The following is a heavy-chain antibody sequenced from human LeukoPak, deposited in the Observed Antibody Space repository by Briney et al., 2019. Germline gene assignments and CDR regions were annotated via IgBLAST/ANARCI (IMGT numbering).Heavy chain of an antibody. CDR2: ISYDGSNK. CDR3: AKDRVTWGSGYGDYGGFDY. J-gene: IGHJ4*02. D-gene: IGHD4-17*01. CDR1: GFTFSSYG. V-gene: IGHV3-30*18. Sequence: GGSLRLSCAASGFTFSSYGMHWVRQAPGKGLEWVAVISYDGSNKYYADSVKGRFTISRDNSKNTLYLQMNSLRAEDTAVYYCAKDRVTWGSGYGDYGGFDYWGQGTLVTVSS.